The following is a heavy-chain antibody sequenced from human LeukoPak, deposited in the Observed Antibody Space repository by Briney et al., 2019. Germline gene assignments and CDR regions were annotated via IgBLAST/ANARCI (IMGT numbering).Heavy chain of an antibody. J-gene: IGHJ4*02. CDR2: INHSGST. CDR3: ARGPGAAAGTAAY. CDR1: GGSFSGYY. V-gene: IGHV4-34*01. Sequence: SETLSLTCAVYGGSFSGYYWSWIRQPPGKGLEWIGEINHSGSTNYNPSLKSRVTISVDTSKNQFSLQLSSVTAADTAVYYCARGPGAAAGTAAYWGQGTLVTVSS. D-gene: IGHD6-13*01.